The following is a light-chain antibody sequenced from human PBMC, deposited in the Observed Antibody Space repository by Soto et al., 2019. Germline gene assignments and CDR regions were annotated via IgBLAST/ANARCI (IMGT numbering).Light chain of an antibody. CDR2: KVS. CDR1: QSLVYNDGDTH. CDR3: MQGRHWPYT. V-gene: IGKV2-30*01. Sequence: DVVMTQSPLSLPVTLGQPASISCRSSQSLVYNDGDTHLNWFHQTPGQSPRRLIYKVSNRDPGVADIFSVSGSGTDFTLRISRVEAEDVGVYYCMQGRHWPYTFGQGTKLQI. J-gene: IGKJ2*01.